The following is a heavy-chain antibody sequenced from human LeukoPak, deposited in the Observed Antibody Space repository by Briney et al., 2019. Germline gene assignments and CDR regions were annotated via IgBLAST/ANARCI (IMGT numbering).Heavy chain of an antibody. CDR2: ISGSGGST. J-gene: IGHJ3*02. Sequence: PGGSLRLSCAASGFTFSSYAMSWVRQAPGKGLEWVSAISGSGGSTYYADSVKGRFTISRDNSKNTLYLQMNSLRAKDTAVYYCATGLSGPDAFDIWGQGTMVTVSS. D-gene: IGHD6-19*01. V-gene: IGHV3-23*01. CDR3: ATGLSGPDAFDI. CDR1: GFTFSSYA.